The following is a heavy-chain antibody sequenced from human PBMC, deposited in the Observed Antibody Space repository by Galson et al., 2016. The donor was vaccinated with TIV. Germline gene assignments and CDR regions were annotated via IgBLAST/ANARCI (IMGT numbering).Heavy chain of an antibody. V-gene: IGHV3-15*01. CDR2: IKSETDGGTT. J-gene: IGHJ5*02. D-gene: IGHD2-2*01. CDR3: HCSSNSCYVLWLDP. Sequence: SLRLSCAASGFTFSNAWMSWVRQAPGKGREWVGRIKSETDGGTTHYADPVKGRLTITRDDSKNTLYLQMNTLKTEDIAVYYCHCSSNSCYVLWLDPWGQGTLVTVSS. CDR1: GFTFSNAW.